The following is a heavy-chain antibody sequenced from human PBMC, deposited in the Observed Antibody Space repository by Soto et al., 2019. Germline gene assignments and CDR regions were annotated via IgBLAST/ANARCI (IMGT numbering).Heavy chain of an antibody. J-gene: IGHJ4*02. CDR2: IYYTGST. V-gene: IGHV4-59*01. CDR1: GGSISNYY. CDR3: ARGSTHYYYDSSGYFIDY. Sequence: ETLSLTCTVSGGSISNYYWSWIRQPPGKGLEWIAYIYYTGSTNYNPSLKSRVTISIDTSKSQFSLKLSSVTAADTAVYYCARGSTHYYYDSSGYFIDYWGQGTLVTVSS. D-gene: IGHD3-22*01.